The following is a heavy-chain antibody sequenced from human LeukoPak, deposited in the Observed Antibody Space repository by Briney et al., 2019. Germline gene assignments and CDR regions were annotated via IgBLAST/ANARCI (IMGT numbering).Heavy chain of an antibody. J-gene: IGHJ4*02. Sequence: GGSLRLSCAASGFTLSSYWMSWVRQAPGKGVEWVANIKQDGREKYYVDCVKGRFTISRYNAKSSLYLQMNSLRAEDMAVYYCARDSDGSYSSGWYFFDYWGQGTLVTVSS. CDR2: IKQDGREK. D-gene: IGHD6-19*01. CDR3: ARDSDGSYSSGWYFFDY. V-gene: IGHV3-7*01. CDR1: GFTLSSYW.